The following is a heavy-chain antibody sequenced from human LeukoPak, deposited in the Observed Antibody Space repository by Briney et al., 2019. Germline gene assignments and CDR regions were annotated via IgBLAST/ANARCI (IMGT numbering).Heavy chain of an antibody. J-gene: IGHJ4*02. V-gene: IGHV3-30-3*01. D-gene: IGHD4-17*01. CDR2: ISYDRSNK. Sequence: GALRLSCAASGFTFSSYAMHWVRQAPGKGLEWVAVISYDRSNKYYADSVKGRFTISRDNSKNTLYLQMNSLRAEDTAVYYCARGRFILTTVTNPLDYWGQGTLVTVSS. CDR3: ARGRFILTTVTNPLDY. CDR1: GFTFSSYA.